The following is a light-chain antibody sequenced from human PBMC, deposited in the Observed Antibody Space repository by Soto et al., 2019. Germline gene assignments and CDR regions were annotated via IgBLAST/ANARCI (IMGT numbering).Light chain of an antibody. J-gene: IGKJ5*01. CDR3: QQYGSSPT. CDR1: QSVSSSY. Sequence: IVLTQSPGTLSLSPGERATLSCRASQSVSSSYLAWYQQKPGQAPRLLIYGASSRATGIPDRFSGSGSGTGFTLSISRLEPDDLAVYYCQQYGSSPTFGQGTRLEIK. V-gene: IGKV3-20*01. CDR2: GAS.